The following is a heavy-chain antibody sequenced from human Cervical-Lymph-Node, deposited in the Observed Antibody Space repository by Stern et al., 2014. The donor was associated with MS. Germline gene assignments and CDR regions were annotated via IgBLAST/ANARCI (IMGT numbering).Heavy chain of an antibody. CDR3: AKDISSGRWEAQYYYGMDV. J-gene: IGHJ6*02. Sequence: EVQLVASGGGLVQPGRSLRLSCAGSRFNFDDYAMHCVRQAPGRGLEWGSSIRWDSGSMDYADSVKGRFTISRDNAKNSLYLQMDSLRVEDTAIYYCAKDISSGRWEAQYYYGMDVWGQGTTVTVSS. CDR1: RFNFDDYA. D-gene: IGHD6-19*01. V-gene: IGHV3-9*01. CDR2: IRWDSGSM.